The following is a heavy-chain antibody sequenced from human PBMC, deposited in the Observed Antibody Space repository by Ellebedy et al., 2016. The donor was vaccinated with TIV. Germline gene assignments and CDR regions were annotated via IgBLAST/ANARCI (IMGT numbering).Heavy chain of an antibody. J-gene: IGHJ4*02. CDR1: GYSISSGYY. CDR2: IYHSGST. CDR3: ARALHYYDSSGYYYGWDY. V-gene: IGHV4-38-2*02. D-gene: IGHD3-22*01. Sequence: SETLSLTXTVSGYSISSGYYWGWIRQPPGKGLEWIGSIYHSGSTYYNPSLKSRVTISVDTSKNQFSLKLSSVTAADTAVYYCARALHYYDSSGYYYGWDYWGQGTLVTVSS.